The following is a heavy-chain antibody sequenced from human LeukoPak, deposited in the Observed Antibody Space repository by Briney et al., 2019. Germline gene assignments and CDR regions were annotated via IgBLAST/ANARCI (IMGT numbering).Heavy chain of an antibody. CDR1: GFTFSSYA. D-gene: IGHD3-3*01. V-gene: IGHV3-21*06. CDR3: ARGTYYDFWSGQGGVDY. CDR2: ISSSSSYI. J-gene: IGHJ4*02. Sequence: PGGSLRLSCAASGFTFSSYAMHWVRQAPGKGLEWVSSISSSSSYIYYADSVKGRFTISRDNAKNSLYLQMNSLRAEDTAVYYCARGTYYDFWSGQGGVDYWGQGTLVTVSS.